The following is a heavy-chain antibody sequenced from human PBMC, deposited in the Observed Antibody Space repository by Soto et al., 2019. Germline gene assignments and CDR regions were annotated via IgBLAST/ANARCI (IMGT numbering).Heavy chain of an antibody. V-gene: IGHV4-4*07. D-gene: IGHD6-13*01. CDR2: IYTSGST. Sequence: SETLSLTCTVSGGSISSYYWSWIRQPAGKGLEWIGHIYTSGSTNYNPSLKSRVTMSVDTSKNQFSLKLSSVTAADTAVYYCARVGVAAAGHNWFDPWGQGTLVTVSS. CDR3: ARVGVAAAGHNWFDP. J-gene: IGHJ5*02. CDR1: GGSISSYY.